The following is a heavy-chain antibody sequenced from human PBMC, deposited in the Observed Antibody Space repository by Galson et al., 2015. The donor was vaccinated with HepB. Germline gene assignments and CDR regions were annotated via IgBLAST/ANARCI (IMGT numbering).Heavy chain of an antibody. CDR3: AKGWGGQGGHDSSGWRHYYYYYMDV. J-gene: IGHJ6*03. Sequence: SLRLSCAASGFTFDDYAMHWVRQAPGKGLEWVSGISWNSGSIGYADSVKGRFTISRDNAKNSLYLQMNSLRAEDTALYYCAKGWGGQGGHDSSGWRHYYYYYMDVWGKGTTVTVSS. V-gene: IGHV3-9*01. D-gene: IGHD6-19*01. CDR1: GFTFDDYA. CDR2: ISWNSGSI.